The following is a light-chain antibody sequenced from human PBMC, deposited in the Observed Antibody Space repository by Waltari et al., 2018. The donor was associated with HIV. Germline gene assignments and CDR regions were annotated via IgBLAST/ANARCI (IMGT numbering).Light chain of an antibody. CDR2: GAS. CDR1: QSVNSH. V-gene: IGKV3-15*01. CDR3: QQYKHFPFT. Sequence: EVVMTQSPATLSVSPGERATLSCRASQSVNSHLAWYQHKPGQAPRLLIYGASTRATGVPARFSGSGSGTEFTLTISSLQSEDLGSYYCQQYKHFPFTFGGGTSVEIK. J-gene: IGKJ4*01.